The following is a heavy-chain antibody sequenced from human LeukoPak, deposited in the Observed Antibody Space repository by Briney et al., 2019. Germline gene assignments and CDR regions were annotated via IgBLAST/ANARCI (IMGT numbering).Heavy chain of an antibody. CDR2: ISWNSGSI. J-gene: IGHJ4*02. V-gene: IGHV3-9*01. Sequence: GGSLRLSCAASGFTFDDYAMHWVRQAPGKGLEWVSGISWNSGSIGYADSVKGRFTISRDNAKNSLYLQMNSLRAEDTAVYYCAKSYNGYESKPDYWGQGTLVAVSS. CDR3: AKSYNGYESKPDY. D-gene: IGHD5-12*01. CDR1: GFTFDDYA.